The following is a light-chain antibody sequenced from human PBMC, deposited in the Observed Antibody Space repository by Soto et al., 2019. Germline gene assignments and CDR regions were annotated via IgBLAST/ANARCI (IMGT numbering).Light chain of an antibody. V-gene: IGLV2-14*01. CDR2: EVS. CDR3: SSYTSSSTVV. CDR1: SSDVGGYKY. Sequence: QSALTQPASVSGSPRQSITISCTGTSSDVGGYKYVSWYQQHPGKAPKLMIYEVSNRPSGVSNRFSGSKSGNTASLTISGLQAEDEADYYCSSYTSSSTVVFGGGTKVTVL. J-gene: IGLJ2*01.